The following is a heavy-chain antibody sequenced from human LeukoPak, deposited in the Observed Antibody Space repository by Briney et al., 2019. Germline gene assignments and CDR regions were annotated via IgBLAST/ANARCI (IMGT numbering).Heavy chain of an antibody. CDR1: GGSFSGYY. CDR2: INHSGST. Sequence: SETLSLTCTVYGGSFSGYYWSWIRQPPGKGLEWIGEINHSGSTNYNPSLKSRVTISVDTSKNQFSLKLSSVTAADTAVYYCARGRLWFGPLFDYWGQGTLVTVSS. CDR3: ARGRLWFGPLFDY. D-gene: IGHD3-10*01. V-gene: IGHV4-34*01. J-gene: IGHJ4*02.